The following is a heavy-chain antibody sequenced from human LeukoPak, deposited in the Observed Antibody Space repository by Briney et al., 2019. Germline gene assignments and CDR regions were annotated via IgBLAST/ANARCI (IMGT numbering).Heavy chain of an antibody. CDR1: GFTFSSYS. Sequence: PGGSLRLSCAASGFTFSSYSMNWVRQAPGKGLEWVSSISSSSSYIYYADSVKGRFTISRDNAKNSLYLQMNSLRAEDTAVYYCARGVRGPKYGSGNVYYFDYWGQGTLVTVSS. V-gene: IGHV3-21*01. CDR3: ARGVRGPKYGSGNVYYFDY. D-gene: IGHD3-10*01. CDR2: ISSSSSYI. J-gene: IGHJ4*02.